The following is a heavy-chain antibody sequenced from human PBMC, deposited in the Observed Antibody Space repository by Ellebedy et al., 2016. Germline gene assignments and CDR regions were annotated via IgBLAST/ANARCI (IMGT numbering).Heavy chain of an antibody. D-gene: IGHD6-19*01. CDR2: ISSSSSYI. J-gene: IGHJ4*02. CDR3: ARSIAVAGTGGFRY. V-gene: IGHV3-21*01. CDR1: GFTFSSYS. Sequence: GGSLRLSXAASGFTFSSYSMNWVRQAPGKGLEWVSSISSSSSYIYYADSVKGRFTISRDNAKNSLYLQMNSLRAEDTAVYYCARSIAVAGTGGFRYWGQGTLVTVSS.